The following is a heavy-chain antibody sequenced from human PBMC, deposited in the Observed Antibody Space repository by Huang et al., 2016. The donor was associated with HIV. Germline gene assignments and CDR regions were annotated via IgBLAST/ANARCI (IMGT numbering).Heavy chain of an antibody. CDR3: AKEEAGRFGAFDI. CDR2: IVDGGKNK. Sequence: QLQLVESGGGVVQPGGSLRLSCVASGFDFRSHDMHWVRQAPGKGLEWITFIVDGGKNKQYGDSVTGRFTISRDNSKNTLYLQMNSLRPEDTAVYYCAKEEAGRFGAFDIWGQGTMVTVSS. CDR1: GFDFRSHD. D-gene: IGHD3-10*01. V-gene: IGHV3-30*02. J-gene: IGHJ3*02.